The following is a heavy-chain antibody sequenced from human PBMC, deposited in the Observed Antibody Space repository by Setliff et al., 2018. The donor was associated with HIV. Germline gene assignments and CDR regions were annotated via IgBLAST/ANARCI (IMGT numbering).Heavy chain of an antibody. CDR2: ISGGGGTT. Sequence: GGSLRLSCAASGFTFSTYAMSWVRQAPGKGLEWVSAISGGGGTTYYADSVKGRFTISRDNSKHTLYLQRESLRAEDTAFYYCAKERNHYYYDISGYSWFDPWGQGTLVTVSS. D-gene: IGHD3-22*01. V-gene: IGHV3-23*01. J-gene: IGHJ5*02. CDR3: AKERNHYYYDISGYSWFDP. CDR1: GFTFSTYA.